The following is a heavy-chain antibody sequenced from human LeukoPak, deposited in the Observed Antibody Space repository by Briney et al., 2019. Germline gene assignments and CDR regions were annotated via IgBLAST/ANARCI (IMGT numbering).Heavy chain of an antibody. Sequence: GGSLRLSCAASGFTFSSYAMHWVRQAPGKGLEWVAVISYDGSNKYYADSVKGRFTISRDNSKNTLYLQMNSLRAEDTAVYYCARSYPELTHYDFWKSPRLDYWGQGTLVTVSS. CDR2: ISYDGSNK. J-gene: IGHJ4*02. V-gene: IGHV3-30-3*01. CDR3: ARSYPELTHYDFWKSPRLDY. CDR1: GFTFSSYA. D-gene: IGHD3-3*01.